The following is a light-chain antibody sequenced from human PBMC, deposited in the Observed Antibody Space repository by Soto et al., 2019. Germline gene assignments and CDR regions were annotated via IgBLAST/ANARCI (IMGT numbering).Light chain of an antibody. CDR1: QGVSSY. V-gene: IGKV3-11*01. J-gene: IGKJ4*01. Sequence: EIVLTQSPATLSLSPGERATISCRASQGVSSYLAWYQQKPGQAPRLLIYDASSRATGIPARFSGSGSGTDFTLTISSLEPEDFAVYYCQQRSNWLFGGGTKVEIK. CDR2: DAS. CDR3: QQRSNWL.